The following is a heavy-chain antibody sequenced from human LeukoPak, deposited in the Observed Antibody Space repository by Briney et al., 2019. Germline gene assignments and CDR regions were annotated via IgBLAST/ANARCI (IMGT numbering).Heavy chain of an antibody. CDR3: ASIRRGFDWLLSEYYYYYGMDV. CDR1: GYTFTSYD. V-gene: IGHV1-8*01. D-gene: IGHD3-9*01. CDR2: MNPNSGNT. Sequence: ASVKVSCKASGYTFTSYDINWVRQATGQGLEWMGWMNPNSGNTGYAQKFQGRVTMTRNTSISTAYMELSSLRSEDTAVYYCASIRRGFDWLLSEYYYYYGMDVWGQGTTVTVSS. J-gene: IGHJ6*02.